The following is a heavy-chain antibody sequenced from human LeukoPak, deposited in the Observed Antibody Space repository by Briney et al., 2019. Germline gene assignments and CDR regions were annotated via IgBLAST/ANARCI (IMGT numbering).Heavy chain of an antibody. CDR3: AKDLDIVATITGN. CDR1: GFTFSNYA. CDR2: ISGTGGFTTST. D-gene: IGHD5-12*01. V-gene: IGHV3-23*01. Sequence: GGSLRLSCAASGFTFSNYAVTWVRQAPGKGLEWVSTISGTGGFTTSTYYADSVKGRFTISRDNSDNKLYLQMDGLRADDTAVYYCAKDLDIVATITGNWGQGTLVTVSS. J-gene: IGHJ4*02.